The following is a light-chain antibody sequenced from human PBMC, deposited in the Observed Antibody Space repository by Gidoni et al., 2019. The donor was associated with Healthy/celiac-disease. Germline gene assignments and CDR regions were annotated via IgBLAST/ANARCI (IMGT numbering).Light chain of an antibody. CDR2: DAS. CDR1: QDISNY. V-gene: IGKV1-33*01. J-gene: IGKJ2*01. Sequence: DIQMTQSPSSLSASVGDRVTITCQASQDISNYLNWYQQKPGKAPKLLIYDASNLETGVPSRFSGSGSGTDFTFTISSLQSEDIAAYYCQQYDTLPYTFGQXTKLEIK. CDR3: QQYDTLPYT.